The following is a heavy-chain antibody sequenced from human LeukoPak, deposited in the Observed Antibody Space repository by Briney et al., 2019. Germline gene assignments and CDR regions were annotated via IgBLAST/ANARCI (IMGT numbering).Heavy chain of an antibody. D-gene: IGHD4-17*01. V-gene: IGHV1-2*02. CDR3: ARDGRTVSYYWFFDI. Sequence: GASVKVACKASGYTLTNYNVHWVRQAPGQGLEWIGRITTKSGVTKYAQKFEGGVTMTTDTSSNTAYVEVSSLTSDDTAVYYCARDGRTVSYYWFFDIWGRGTLITVAS. J-gene: IGHJ2*01. CDR1: GYTLTNYN. CDR2: ITTKSGVT.